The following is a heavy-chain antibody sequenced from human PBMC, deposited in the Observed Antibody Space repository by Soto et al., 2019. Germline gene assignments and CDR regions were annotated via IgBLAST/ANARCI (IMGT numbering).Heavy chain of an antibody. J-gene: IGHJ6*02. V-gene: IGHV3-23*01. CDR3: AKGDSARYYYGMDV. CDR2: ISGSGGST. D-gene: IGHD2-15*01. Sequence: GGSLRLSCAASGFTFSSYAMSWVRQAPGKGLEWVSAISGSGGSTYYADSVKGRFTISRDNSKNTLYLQMNSLRAEDTAVYYCAKGDSARYYYGMDVWGQGTTVTVSS. CDR1: GFTFSSYA.